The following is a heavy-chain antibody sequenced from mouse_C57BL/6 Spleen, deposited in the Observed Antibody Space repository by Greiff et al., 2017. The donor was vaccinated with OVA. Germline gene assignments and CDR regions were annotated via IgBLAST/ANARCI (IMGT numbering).Heavy chain of an antibody. CDR3: ARRYDYDYFDY. J-gene: IGHJ2*01. CDR2: IWSGGST. V-gene: IGHV2-2*01. D-gene: IGHD2-4*01. CDR1: GFSLTSYG. Sequence: VKLVESGPGLVQPSQSLSITCTVSGFSLTSYGVHWVRQSPGKGLVWLGVIWSGGSTDFNAAFISRLSISKDNSKSQVVFKMNSLQADDTAIYYCARRYDYDYFDYWGQGTTLTVSS.